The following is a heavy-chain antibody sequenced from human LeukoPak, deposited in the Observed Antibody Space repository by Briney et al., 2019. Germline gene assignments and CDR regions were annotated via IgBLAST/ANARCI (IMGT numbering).Heavy chain of an antibody. J-gene: IGHJ4*02. CDR1: GYTFATCD. D-gene: IGHD6-13*01. CDR3: ARAHTRYGSSWYYFDY. CDR2: INPNSGGT. V-gene: IGHV1-2*04. Sequence: GASVKVSCKASGYTFATCDINWVRQAPGQGLEWMGWINPNSGGTNYAQKFQGWVTMTRDTSISTAYMELSRLRSDDTAVYYCARAHTRYGSSWYYFDYWGQGTLVTVSS.